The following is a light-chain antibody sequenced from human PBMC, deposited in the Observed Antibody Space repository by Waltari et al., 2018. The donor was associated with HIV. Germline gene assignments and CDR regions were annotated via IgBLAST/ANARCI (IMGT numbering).Light chain of an antibody. Sequence: QSSLTQPPSASGSPGQSVTISCTGNSSDVAAYKFVSWYQQHPGKAPKLMIYEINQRPSGVPDRFSGSKSGNTASLTVAGLQAEDEADDDCSSVSGSINFVVFGGGTKLTVL. CDR2: EIN. V-gene: IGLV2-8*01. CDR3: SSVSGSINFVV. J-gene: IGLJ2*01. CDR1: SSDVAAYKF.